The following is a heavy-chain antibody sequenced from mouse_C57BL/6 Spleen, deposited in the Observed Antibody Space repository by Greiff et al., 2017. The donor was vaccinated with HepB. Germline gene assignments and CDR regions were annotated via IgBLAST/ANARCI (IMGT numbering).Heavy chain of an antibody. CDR2: ISYSGST. CDR3: ARGSNYEGGFAY. CDR1: GYSITSGYD. J-gene: IGHJ3*01. D-gene: IGHD2-5*01. V-gene: IGHV3-1*01. Sequence: EVKLMESGPGMVKPSQSLSLTCTVTGYSITSGYDWHWIRHFPGNKLEWMGYISYSGSTNYNPSLKSRISITHDTSKNHFFLKLNSVTTEDTATYYCARGSNYEGGFAYWGQGTLVTVSA.